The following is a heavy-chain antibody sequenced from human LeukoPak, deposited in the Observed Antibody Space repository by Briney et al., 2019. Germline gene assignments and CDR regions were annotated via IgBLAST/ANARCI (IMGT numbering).Heavy chain of an antibody. CDR2: IYTSGST. D-gene: IGHD2-2*02. Sequence: SETLSLTCTVSGGSISSYYWSWIRQPAGKGLEWIGRIYTSGSTNYNPSLKSRVTMSVDTSKNQFSLKLSSVTAADTAVYYCARDQKGYCSSTSCYKYNWFDPRGQGTLVTVSS. CDR3: ARDQKGYCSSTSCYKYNWFDP. V-gene: IGHV4-4*07. CDR1: GGSISSYY. J-gene: IGHJ5*02.